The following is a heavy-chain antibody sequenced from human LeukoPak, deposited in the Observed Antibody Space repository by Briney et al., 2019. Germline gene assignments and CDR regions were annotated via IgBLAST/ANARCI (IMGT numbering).Heavy chain of an antibody. Sequence: SETLSLTCTVSGGSISRSRDYWGWIRQPPGKGLEWIGSIYYSGSTYYHPSLKSRVTISGDTSKNRFSLKLSSVTAADTAVYYCARVQWLVPDYWGQGTLVTVSS. D-gene: IGHD6-19*01. CDR3: ARVQWLVPDY. CDR1: GGSISRSRDY. J-gene: IGHJ4*02. V-gene: IGHV4-39*07. CDR2: IYYSGST.